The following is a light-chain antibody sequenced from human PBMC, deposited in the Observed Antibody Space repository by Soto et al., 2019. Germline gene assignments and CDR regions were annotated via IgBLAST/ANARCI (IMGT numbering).Light chain of an antibody. CDR2: LNSDGSH. CDR1: SGHSSYA. V-gene: IGLV4-69*01. Sequence: QLVLTQSPSASASLGASVKLTCTLNSGHSSYAIAWHQQQPEKGPRYLMKLNSDGSHSKGDGIPDRFSGSSSGAERYLTIPSLQSEDEADYYCQTWGTGGGVFGGGTKLTVL. CDR3: QTWGTGGGV. J-gene: IGLJ2*01.